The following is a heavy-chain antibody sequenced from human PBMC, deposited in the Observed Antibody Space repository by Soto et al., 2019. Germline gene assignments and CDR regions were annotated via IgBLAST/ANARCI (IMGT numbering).Heavy chain of an antibody. D-gene: IGHD3-9*01. J-gene: IGHJ4*02. CDR1: GGSISSYY. Sequence: QVQLQESGPGLVKPSETLSLTCTVSGGSISSYYWSWIRQPPGKGLEWIGYIYYSGSTNYNPSLKSRVTISVDTSKNQFSLKLSSVTAADTAVYYCARQTYYDISTGYDYWGQGTLVTVSS. V-gene: IGHV4-59*08. CDR2: IYYSGST. CDR3: ARQTYYDISTGYDY.